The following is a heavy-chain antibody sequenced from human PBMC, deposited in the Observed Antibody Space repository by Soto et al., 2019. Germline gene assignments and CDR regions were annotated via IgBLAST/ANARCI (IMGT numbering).Heavy chain of an antibody. Sequence: HLVASGGGLVQPEGSLRLSCAASGFSFSDAWMNWVRQTPGKGLEWGGSIKSRANGGTTEYAAPVKDRLTISRDDSENKVYLQMKSLKTVDTAMYYCTRRPNAGAPGVDSLGYWGQGTVVTVS. CDR3: TRRPNAGAPGVDSLGY. D-gene: IGHD3-3*01. J-gene: IGHJ4*02. CDR2: IKSRANGGTT. V-gene: IGHV3-15*07. CDR1: GFSFSDAW.